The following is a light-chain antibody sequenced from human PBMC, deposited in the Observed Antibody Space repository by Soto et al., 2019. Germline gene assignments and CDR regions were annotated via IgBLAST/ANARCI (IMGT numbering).Light chain of an antibody. CDR1: SSDIGGYDF. V-gene: IGLV2-8*01. Sequence: QSVLTQPPSASGSPGQAVTISCTGTSSDIGGYDFVSWYQVRPGEAPQLIIYNVNGRPSGVPRRFSGSKSGNTASLTVSGLQAVDEADYYCSSYSDTSIYVFGTGTKVTVL. CDR3: SSYSDTSIYV. CDR2: NVN. J-gene: IGLJ1*01.